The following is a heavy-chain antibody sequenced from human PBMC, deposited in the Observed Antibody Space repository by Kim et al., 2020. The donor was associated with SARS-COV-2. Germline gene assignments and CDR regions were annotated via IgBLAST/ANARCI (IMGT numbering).Heavy chain of an antibody. D-gene: IGHD6-6*01. V-gene: IGHV3-48*02. CDR2: ISFDANFI. Sequence: GGSLRLSCAAAGFTFTDERVSWVRQAPGKGLAWLAFISFDANFIEYLASVRGRFTLPRDYGKNSVFLQINTLRDEDTAIYYCTTDISPTVRGMDVWGQGTTVTVSS. CDR1: GFTFTDER. CDR3: TTDISPTVRGMDV. J-gene: IGHJ6*02.